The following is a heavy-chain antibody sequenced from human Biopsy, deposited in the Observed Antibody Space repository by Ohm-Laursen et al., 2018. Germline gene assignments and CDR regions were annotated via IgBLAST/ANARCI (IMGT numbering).Heavy chain of an antibody. CDR3: ALQSVAQMKNFDY. D-gene: IGHD6-19*01. CDR2: ISPKSGDT. CDR1: GFTFTGYY. Sequence: SVTVSCKASGFTFTGYYIHWVRQAPGQGLEWMGWISPKSGDTNYAHKFQGNISMTRDTSMSTAYMEMSRLRWDDTAVYYCALQSVAQMKNFDYWGQGTLVTVSS. J-gene: IGHJ4*02. V-gene: IGHV1-2*02.